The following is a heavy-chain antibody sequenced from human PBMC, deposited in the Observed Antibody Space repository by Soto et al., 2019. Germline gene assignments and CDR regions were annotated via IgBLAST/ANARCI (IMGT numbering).Heavy chain of an antibody. CDR2: IWYDGSNK. CDR3: ARESLSFYSGEYSYGYIAFDI. CDR1: GFTFSSYG. J-gene: IGHJ3*02. Sequence: GGSLRLSCAASGFTFSSYGMHWVRQAPGKGLEWVAVIWYDGSNKYYADSVKGRFTISRDNSKNTLYLQMNSLRAEDTAVYYCARESLSFYSGEYSYGYIAFDIWGQGTMVTVSS. D-gene: IGHD5-18*01. V-gene: IGHV3-33*01.